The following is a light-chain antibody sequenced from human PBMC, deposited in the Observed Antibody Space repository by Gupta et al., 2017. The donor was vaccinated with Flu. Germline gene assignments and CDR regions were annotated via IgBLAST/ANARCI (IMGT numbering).Light chain of an antibody. V-gene: IGKV1-39*01. Sequence: DIQMTQSPSSLSASVGDRVTITCRASHSINSYLNWYQQKPGKAPKLLIYGASTLQSGVASRFSGSGYGSHFTLTINGLQSGDFASYFCQQNYGLPWTFGQGTKVEV. J-gene: IGKJ1*01. CDR1: HSINSY. CDR2: GAS. CDR3: QQNYGLPWT.